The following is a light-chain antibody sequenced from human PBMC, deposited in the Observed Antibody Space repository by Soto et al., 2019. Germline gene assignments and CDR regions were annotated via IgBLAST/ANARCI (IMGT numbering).Light chain of an antibody. J-gene: IGKJ2*01. CDR3: QQYDNWPPYT. V-gene: IGKV3-15*01. CDR1: QSVSTN. Sequence: EIVMTQSPATLAVSPRERATLSCRARQSVSTNLAWYQQKAGQAPRLLIYGASTRATGIPARFSGSGSGTEFTLTISSLQSEDFGVYYCQQYDNWPPYTCGQGTKLEIK. CDR2: GAS.